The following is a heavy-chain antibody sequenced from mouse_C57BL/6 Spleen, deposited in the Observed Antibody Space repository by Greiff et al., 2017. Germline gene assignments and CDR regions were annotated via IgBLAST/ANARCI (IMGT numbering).Heavy chain of an antibody. CDR2: FHPYNDDT. CDR1: GYTFTTYP. CDR3: AKGGYYGSSYWYFDV. V-gene: IGHV1-47*01. J-gene: IGHJ1*03. D-gene: IGHD1-1*01. Sequence: VQLQQSGAELVKPGASVKMSCKASGYTFTTYPIEWMKQNHGKSLEWIGNFHPYNDDTKYNEKFKGKATLTVEKSSSTVYLELSRLTSDDSAVYYCAKGGYYGSSYWYFDVWGTGTTVTVSS.